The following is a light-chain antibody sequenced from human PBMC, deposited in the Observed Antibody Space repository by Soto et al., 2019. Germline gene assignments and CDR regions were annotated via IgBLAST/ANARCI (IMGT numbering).Light chain of an antibody. V-gene: IGLV1-44*01. J-gene: IGLJ2*01. CDR3: AAWDDSLNGVV. CDR1: SSNIGGNI. CDR2: GND. Sequence: QCVRKQAVSGSGVHVGGGSIICSGSSSNIGGNIVNWYQQLPGTAPKLLILGNDQRPSWVPDRFSGSKSGTSASLAISGLQSEDEANYYCAAWDDSLNGVVFGGGTKVTVL.